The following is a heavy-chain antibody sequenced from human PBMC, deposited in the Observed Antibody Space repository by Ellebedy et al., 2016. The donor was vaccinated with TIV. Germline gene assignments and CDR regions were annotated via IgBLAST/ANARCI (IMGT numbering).Heavy chain of an antibody. J-gene: IGHJ5*02. Sequence: SETLSLXCAVYGGSFSGYYWSWIRQPPGKGLEWIGEINHRGSTNYNPSLKSRVTISVDTSKNQFSLNLSSVIVADTAVYYCARGKGYCSGGTCYFHWFDPWGQGTLVTVSS. V-gene: IGHV4-34*01. CDR2: INHRGST. CDR1: GGSFSGYY. CDR3: ARGKGYCSGGTCYFHWFDP. D-gene: IGHD2-15*01.